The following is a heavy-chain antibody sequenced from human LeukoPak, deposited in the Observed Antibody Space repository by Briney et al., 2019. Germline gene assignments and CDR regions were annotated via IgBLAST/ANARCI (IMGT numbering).Heavy chain of an antibody. CDR1: EFIFSMYA. CDR2: ISGGGGGT. Sequence: PGGSLRLSCAASEFIFSMYAMSWVRQAPGKGLGWVSAISGGGGGTYYADSVKGRFTISRDNSKNTLYLQMNRLRAGDTAVYFCAKDLRVDSSGLDFWGQGTLVTVSS. D-gene: IGHD3-22*01. J-gene: IGHJ4*02. CDR3: AKDLRVDSSGLDF. V-gene: IGHV3-23*01.